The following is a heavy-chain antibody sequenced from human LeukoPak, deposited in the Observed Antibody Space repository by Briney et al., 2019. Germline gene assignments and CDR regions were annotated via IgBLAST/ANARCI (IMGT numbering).Heavy chain of an antibody. CDR2: ISAYNGNT. CDR3: AREPGIAVAGNWFDP. CDR1: GGTFSSYA. V-gene: IGHV1-18*01. D-gene: IGHD6-19*01. Sequence: ASVKVSCKASGGTFSSYAISWVRQAPGQGLEWMGWISAYNGNTNYAQKLQGRVTMTTDTSTSTAYMELRSLRSDDTAVYYCAREPGIAVAGNWFDPWGQGTLVTVSS. J-gene: IGHJ5*02.